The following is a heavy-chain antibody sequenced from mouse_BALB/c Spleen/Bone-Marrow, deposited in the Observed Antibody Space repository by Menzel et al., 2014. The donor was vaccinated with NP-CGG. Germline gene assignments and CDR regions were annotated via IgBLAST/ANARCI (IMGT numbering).Heavy chain of an antibody. CDR2: FYPGNGDT. CDR3: ARGWLITY. Sequence: QVQLQHSGAELVKPGASVKMSCKASGYTFISYSMHWVKQTPGQGLEWIGTFYPGNGDTSYNQKFKGKATLTADTFSSAAYMQLSSLTSEDSAVYYCARGWLITYWGQGTLVTVSA. D-gene: IGHD1-1*02. CDR1: GYTFISYS. V-gene: IGHV1-12*01. J-gene: IGHJ3*01.